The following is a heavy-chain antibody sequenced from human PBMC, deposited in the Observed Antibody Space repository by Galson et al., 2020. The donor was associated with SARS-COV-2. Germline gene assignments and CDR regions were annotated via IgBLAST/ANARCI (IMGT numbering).Heavy chain of an antibody. CDR1: GFSLSPSGMC. J-gene: IGHJ4*02. CDR2: IYWDDAK. CDR3: ARGTEPPLPFDY. V-gene: IGHV2-70*11. Sequence: SVPTLVTPTHTLTLTSTFFGFSLSPSGMCVRWIRQPPWNALDWLARIYWDDAKYSSTSLKTRLTISKDTSKNQVVLTMTNIDPVDTATYYCARGTEPPLPFDYGGQVTLVTVSS.